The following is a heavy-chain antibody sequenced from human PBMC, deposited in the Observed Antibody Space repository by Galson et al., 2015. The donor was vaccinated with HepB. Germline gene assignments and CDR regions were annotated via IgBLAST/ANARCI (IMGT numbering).Heavy chain of an antibody. V-gene: IGHV1-18*01. Sequence: SVKVSCKASGYTFSSYSIAWVRQAPGQGLEWMGWISPYDSSTNYAQKLQGRVTMTTETSTTTAYMELRSLRSDDTAVYYCARGARVAVVNGTLNNWFDPWGQGTLVTVSS. CDR3: ARGARVAVVNGTLNNWFDP. D-gene: IGHD2-15*01. CDR1: GYTFSSYS. J-gene: IGHJ5*02. CDR2: ISPYDSST.